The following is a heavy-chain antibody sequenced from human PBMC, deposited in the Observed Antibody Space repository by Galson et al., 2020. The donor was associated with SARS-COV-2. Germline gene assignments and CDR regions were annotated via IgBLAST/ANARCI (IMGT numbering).Heavy chain of an antibody. Sequence: GESLKISCAASGFTFSNAWMSWVRQAPGKGLEWVGRIKSKTDGGTTDYAAPVKGRFTISRDDSKNTLYLQMNSLKTEDIAVYYCTTDRSQLVLYSYYYYYMDVWGKGTTVTVSS. V-gene: IGHV3-15*01. CDR1: GFTFSNAW. CDR2: IKSKTDGGTT. J-gene: IGHJ6*03. CDR3: TTDRSQLVLYSYYYYYMDV. D-gene: IGHD6-13*01.